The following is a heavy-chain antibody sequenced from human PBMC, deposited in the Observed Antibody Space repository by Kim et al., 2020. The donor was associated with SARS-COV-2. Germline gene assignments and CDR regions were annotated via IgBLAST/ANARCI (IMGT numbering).Heavy chain of an antibody. CDR1: GFTFSSYA. V-gene: IGHV3-23*01. D-gene: IGHD2-2*01. CDR2: ISGSGGST. Sequence: GGSLRLSCAASGFTFSSYAMSWVRQAPGKGLEWVSAISGSGGSTYYADSVKGRFTISRDNSKNTLYLQMNSLRAEDTAVYYCARYCSSTSCYDYYYYYYGMDVWGQGTTVTVSS. J-gene: IGHJ6*02. CDR3: ARYCSSTSCYDYYYYYYGMDV.